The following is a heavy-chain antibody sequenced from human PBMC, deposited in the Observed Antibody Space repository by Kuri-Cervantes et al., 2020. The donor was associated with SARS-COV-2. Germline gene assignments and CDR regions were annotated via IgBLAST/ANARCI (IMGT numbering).Heavy chain of an antibody. CDR3: ATEYSYHDAFDI. Sequence: GESLKISCAASGFTFSSYAMSWVRQAPGKGLEWVSAISGSGGSTYYADSVKGRFTISRDNSKNTLYLQMNSLRAEDTAVYYCATEYSYHDAFDIWGQGTMVTVSS. CDR2: ISGSGGST. CDR1: GFTFSSYA. V-gene: IGHV3-23*01. D-gene: IGHD5-18*01. J-gene: IGHJ3*02.